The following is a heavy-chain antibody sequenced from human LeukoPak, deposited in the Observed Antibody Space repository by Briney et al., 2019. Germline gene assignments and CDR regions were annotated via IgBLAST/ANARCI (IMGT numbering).Heavy chain of an antibody. Sequence: SETLSLTCTVSGGSVSNYYWSWIRQSPGKGLEWTGYISHSGSVNYNPSLKSRVTMSVDTSKNQFSLKLSSVTAADTAVYYCARVKGREGSTVIIDYWGQGALVTVSS. J-gene: IGHJ4*02. CDR2: ISHSGSV. CDR3: ARVKGREGSTVIIDY. D-gene: IGHD3-10*01. CDR1: GGSVSNYY. V-gene: IGHV4-59*02.